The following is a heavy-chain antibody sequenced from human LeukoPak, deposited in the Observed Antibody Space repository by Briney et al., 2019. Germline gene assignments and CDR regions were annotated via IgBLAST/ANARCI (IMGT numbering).Heavy chain of an antibody. CDR1: GFTFSSYG. CDR2: IWYGGSNK. D-gene: IGHD2-2*01. V-gene: IGHV3-30*02. Sequence: PGGSLRLSCAASGFTFSSYGMHWVRQAPGKGLEWVAVIWYGGSNKYYADSVKGRFTISRDNSKNTLYLQMNSLRAEDTAVYYCAKDYCSSTSCYFDYWGQGTLVTVSS. J-gene: IGHJ4*02. CDR3: AKDYCSSTSCYFDY.